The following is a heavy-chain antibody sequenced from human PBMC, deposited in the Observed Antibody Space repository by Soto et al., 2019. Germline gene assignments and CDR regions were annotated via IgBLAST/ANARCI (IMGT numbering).Heavy chain of an antibody. CDR1: GGSFSGYY. V-gene: IGHV4-34*01. J-gene: IGHJ4*02. CDR3: ARGVKDIVVVPAAFSFDY. Sequence: PSETLSLTCAVYGGSFSGYYWSWIRQPPGKGLEWIGEINHSGSTNYNPSLKSRVTISVDTSKNQFSLKLSSVTAADTAVYYCARGVKDIVVVPAAFSFDYWGQGTLVTVSS. CDR2: INHSGST. D-gene: IGHD2-2*01.